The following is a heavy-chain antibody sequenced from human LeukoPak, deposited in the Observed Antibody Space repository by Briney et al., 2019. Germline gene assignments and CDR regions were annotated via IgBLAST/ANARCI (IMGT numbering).Heavy chain of an antibody. D-gene: IGHD3-10*01. CDR3: ARDRGLWFGELLDY. V-gene: IGHV4-4*02. CDR2: IYYSGTT. J-gene: IGHJ4*02. CDR1: GDSISSSNW. Sequence: SETLSLTCAVSGDSISSSNWWSWVRQPPGKGLEWIGYIYYSGTTNYNPSLKSRVTISVDTSKNQFSLKLNSVTAADTAVYYCARDRGLWFGELLDYWGPGTLVTVSS.